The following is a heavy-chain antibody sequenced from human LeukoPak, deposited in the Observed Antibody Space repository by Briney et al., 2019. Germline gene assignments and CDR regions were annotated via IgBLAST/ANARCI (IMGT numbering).Heavy chain of an antibody. J-gene: IGHJ4*02. CDR1: GYTFTGYY. Sequence: GASVKVSCKASGYTFTGYYMHWVRQAPGQGLEWMGWINPNSGGTNYAQKFQGRVTMTRDTSISTAYMELSRLRSDDTAVYYCARHVPQSGYPRHFDYWGQGTLVTVSS. CDR2: INPNSGGT. CDR3: ARHVPQSGYPRHFDY. V-gene: IGHV1-2*02. D-gene: IGHD5-12*01.